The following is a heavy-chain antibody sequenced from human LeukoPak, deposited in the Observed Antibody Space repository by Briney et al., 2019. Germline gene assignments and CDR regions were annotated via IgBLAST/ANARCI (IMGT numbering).Heavy chain of an antibody. V-gene: IGHV4-59*01. J-gene: IGHJ5*02. CDR2: IYYSGST. D-gene: IGHD2-2*01. Sequence: PSETLSLTCTVSGGSISSYYWSWIRQPPGKGLEWIGYIYYSGSTNYNPSLKSRVTISVDTSKNQFSLKLSSVTAADTAVYYCARSTVIFLRGSSTSSLPPNWFDPWGQGTLVTVSS. CDR3: ARSTVIFLRGSSTSSLPPNWFDP. CDR1: GGSISSYY.